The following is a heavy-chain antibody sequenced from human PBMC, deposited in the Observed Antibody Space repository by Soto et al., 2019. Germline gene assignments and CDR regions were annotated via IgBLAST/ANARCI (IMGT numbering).Heavy chain of an antibody. CDR3: ARDPYYDFWRGVGGMEV. CDR2: ISYDGSNK. Sequence: QVQLVESGGGVVQPGRSLRLSCAASGFTFSSYAMHWVRQAPGKGLEWVAVISYDGSNKYYADSVKDRFTISRDNSKNSVYLQLNSVRTDDTAVYYCARDPYYDFWRGVGGMEVWGQGTTVTVSS. D-gene: IGHD3-3*01. CDR1: GFTFSSYA. V-gene: IGHV3-30-3*01. J-gene: IGHJ6*02.